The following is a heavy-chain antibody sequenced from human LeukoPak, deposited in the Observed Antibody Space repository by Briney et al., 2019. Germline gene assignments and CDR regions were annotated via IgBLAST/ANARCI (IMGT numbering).Heavy chain of an antibody. J-gene: IGHJ4*02. CDR1: GFTFSYYW. CDR3: TRGSGGPRDY. Sequence: PGGSLRLSCAASGFTFSYYWMHWVRQAPGKGLVWVSRINGDGSSTNYADSVQGRFTISRDSAKNTLYLQMNSLRAEDTGVYYCTRGSGGPRDYWGQGTLVTVSS. V-gene: IGHV3-74*01. D-gene: IGHD3-10*01. CDR2: INGDGSST.